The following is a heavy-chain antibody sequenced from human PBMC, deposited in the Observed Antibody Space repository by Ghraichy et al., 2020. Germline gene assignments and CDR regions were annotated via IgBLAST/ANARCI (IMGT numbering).Heavy chain of an antibody. V-gene: IGHV4-39*01. CDR1: GGSISSSSYY. D-gene: IGHD5-24*01. Sequence: SETLSLTFTVSGGSISSSSYYWGWIRQPPGKGLEWIGSIYYSGSTYYNPSLKSRVTISVDTSKNQFSLKLSSVTAADTAVYYCARQGRWLQLGHYWGQGTLVTVSS. CDR3: ARQGRWLQLGHY. J-gene: IGHJ4*02. CDR2: IYYSGST.